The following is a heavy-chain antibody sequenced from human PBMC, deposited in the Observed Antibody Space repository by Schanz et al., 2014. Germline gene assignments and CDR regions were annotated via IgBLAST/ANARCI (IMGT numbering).Heavy chain of an antibody. J-gene: IGHJ4*02. Sequence: GQLVESGGGLVQPGGSLRLSCAASGFTFRSYSMNWVRQAPGKGLEWVSGINWNGGSTGYADSVKGRFTISRDNSKNTLYLQMNSLTAEDTAVYYCARGVRIDYWGQGTLVIVSS. D-gene: IGHD3-3*01. CDR3: ARGVRIDY. V-gene: IGHV3-74*01. CDR1: GFTFRSYS. CDR2: INWNGGST.